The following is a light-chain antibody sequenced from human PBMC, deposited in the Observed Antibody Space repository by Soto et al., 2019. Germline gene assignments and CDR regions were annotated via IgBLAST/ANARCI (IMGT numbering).Light chain of an antibody. J-gene: IGKJ1*01. CDR3: QQYGSSGT. CDR2: GAS. CDR1: QSVSNNY. V-gene: IGKV3-20*01. Sequence: EIVFTHSPATLSFSPGETATLSCRASQSVSNNYLAWYQQKPGQAPRLLIYGASNRATGIPDRFSGSGSGTDFTLTTSRLEPEDFAVYYCQQYGSSGTFGKGTKVDIK.